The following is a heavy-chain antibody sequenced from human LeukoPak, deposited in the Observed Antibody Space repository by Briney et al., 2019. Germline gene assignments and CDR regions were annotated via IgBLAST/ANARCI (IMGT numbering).Heavy chain of an antibody. J-gene: IGHJ6*03. CDR3: AISPADYYYYYMDV. CDR1: GFTFSSYE. Sequence: PGGSLRLSCAASGFTFSSYEMNWVRQAPGKGLEWVSYISSSSSTIYYADSVKGRFTISRDNAKNSLYLQMNSLRAEDTAVYYCAISPADYYYYYMDVWGKGTTVTVSS. CDR2: ISSSSSTI. V-gene: IGHV3-48*01.